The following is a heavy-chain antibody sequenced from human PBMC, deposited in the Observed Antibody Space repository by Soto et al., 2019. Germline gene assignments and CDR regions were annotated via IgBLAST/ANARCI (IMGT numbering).Heavy chain of an antibody. J-gene: IGHJ4*02. CDR3: ARAYYSSTWSSFDY. V-gene: IGHV1-69*12. D-gene: IGHD6-13*01. CDR1: GGTFSTYA. Sequence: QVQLVQSGAELREPGSSVKVSCKASGGTFSTYAISWVRQAPGQGLEWMGGIIPIFGTGNYAQKFKGRVTITADEPTSTAYMEVSSLRSEDTAVYYCARAYYSSTWSSFDYWGQGTLVTVSS. CDR2: IIPIFGTG.